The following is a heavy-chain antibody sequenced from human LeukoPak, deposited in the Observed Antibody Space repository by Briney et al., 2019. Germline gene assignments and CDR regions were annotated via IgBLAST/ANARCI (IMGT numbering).Heavy chain of an antibody. Sequence: KDGESLEISCKGSGYRFTTYWIGWVRQMPGKGLEWMGIIYPGDSDTRYSPSFQGQVTISADKSISTAYLQWSSLKASDTAMYYCARQGTRIFAVVSGPADAFDIWGQGTMVTVSS. CDR3: ARQGTRIFAVVSGPADAFDI. J-gene: IGHJ3*02. D-gene: IGHD3-3*01. CDR1: GYRFTTYW. V-gene: IGHV5-51*01. CDR2: IYPGDSDT.